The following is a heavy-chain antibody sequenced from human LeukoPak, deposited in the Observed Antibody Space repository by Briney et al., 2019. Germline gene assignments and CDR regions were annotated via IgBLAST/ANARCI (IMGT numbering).Heavy chain of an antibody. J-gene: IGHJ4*02. D-gene: IGHD3-16*01. CDR1: GYTFTGYY. Sequence: ASVKVSCKASGYTFTGYYMHWVRQAPGQGLEWMGIINPSGGSTSYAQKFQGRVTMTRDMSTSTVYMELSSLRSEDTAVYYCARGTLLRIPDYWGQGTLVTVSS. V-gene: IGHV1-46*01. CDR2: INPSGGST. CDR3: ARGTLLRIPDY.